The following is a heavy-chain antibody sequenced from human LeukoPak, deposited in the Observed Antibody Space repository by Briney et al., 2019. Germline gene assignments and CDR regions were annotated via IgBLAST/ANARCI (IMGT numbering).Heavy chain of an antibody. Sequence: GGSPRLSCAASGFTVSANYMNWVRQAPGKGLEWVSVIYSSGHTYYADSAKGRFTISRDNSKNSLYLQMNSLRAEDTALYYCAKDYLRNYDFWSGYQIDYWGQGTLVTVSS. D-gene: IGHD3-3*01. CDR3: AKDYLRNYDFWSGYQIDY. V-gene: IGHV3-53*05. CDR1: GFTVSANY. CDR2: IYSSGHT. J-gene: IGHJ4*02.